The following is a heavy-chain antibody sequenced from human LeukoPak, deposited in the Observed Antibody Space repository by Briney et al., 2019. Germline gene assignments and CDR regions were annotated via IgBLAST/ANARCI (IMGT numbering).Heavy chain of an antibody. D-gene: IGHD6-13*01. CDR3: ARVVAAASKALCYDMDV. Sequence: ASVKVSCKASGGTFSSYAISWVRQAPGQGLEWMGGIIPVFGTANYAQKFQGRVTITTDESTSTAYMELSSLRSEDTAVYYCARVVAAASKALCYDMDVWGKGTTVTVSS. J-gene: IGHJ6*03. CDR2: IIPVFGTA. CDR1: GGTFSSYA. V-gene: IGHV1-69*05.